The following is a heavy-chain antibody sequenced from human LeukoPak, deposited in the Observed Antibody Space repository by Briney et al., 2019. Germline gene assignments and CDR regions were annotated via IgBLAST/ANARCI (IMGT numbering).Heavy chain of an antibody. Sequence: SETLSLTCTVSGGSISSYYWSWIRQPPGKGLEWIGCIYYSGYTNYKSSLKSRVTISVDTSKNQFSLKLSSVTAADTAVYYCARDFGFWSGYSSFDYWGQGTLVTVSS. CDR1: GGSISSYY. CDR3: ARDFGFWSGYSSFDY. J-gene: IGHJ4*02. D-gene: IGHD3-3*01. V-gene: IGHV4-59*12. CDR2: IYYSGYT.